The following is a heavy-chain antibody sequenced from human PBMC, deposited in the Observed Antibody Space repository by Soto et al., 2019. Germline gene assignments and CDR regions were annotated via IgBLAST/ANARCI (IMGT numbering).Heavy chain of an antibody. D-gene: IGHD4-17*01. CDR3: ARAGYGDYVGYYMDV. CDR2: IWYDGSNK. Sequence: QVQLVESGGGVVQPGRSLRLSCAASGFTFSSYGMHWVRQAPGKGLEWVAVIWYDGSNKYYADSVKGRFTISRDNSKNTLYLQMNSLRAEETAVYYCARAGYGDYVGYYMDVWGKGTTVTLSS. J-gene: IGHJ6*03. V-gene: IGHV3-33*01. CDR1: GFTFSSYG.